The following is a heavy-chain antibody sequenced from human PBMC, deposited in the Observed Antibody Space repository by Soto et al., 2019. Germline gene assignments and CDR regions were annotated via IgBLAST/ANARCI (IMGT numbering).Heavy chain of an antibody. D-gene: IGHD2-8*01. V-gene: IGHV1-8*01. Sequence: QVQLVQSGAEVTKPGASVKVSCKASGYTFTTYDINWVRQATGQGLEWLGWMSPNSGATGYAQKFQGRVTMTRDTSMITHYIELSNLRSQETAMYYSASSADAGVDVRGQRTTLTVSS. J-gene: IGHJ6*02. CDR3: ASSADAGVDV. CDR2: MSPNSGAT. CDR1: GYTFTTYD.